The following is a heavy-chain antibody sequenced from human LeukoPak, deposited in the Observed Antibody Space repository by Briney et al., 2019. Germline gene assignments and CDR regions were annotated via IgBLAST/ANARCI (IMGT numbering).Heavy chain of an antibody. V-gene: IGHV3-23*01. Sequence: PGGSLRLSCAASGFTLSTYSMTWVRQAPGKGLEWVSSIYGSGERTFYADSVRGRLTVSRDNSKNTLYLEMNSLRAEDTAVYFCAKDVVPDTGWDLDHWGQGTLVTVSS. CDR3: AKDVVPDTGWDLDH. CDR2: IYGSGERT. J-gene: IGHJ4*02. D-gene: IGHD6-19*01. CDR1: GFTLSTYS.